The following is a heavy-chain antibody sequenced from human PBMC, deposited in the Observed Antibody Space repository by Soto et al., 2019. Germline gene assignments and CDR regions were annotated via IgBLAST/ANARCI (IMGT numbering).Heavy chain of an antibody. CDR1: GFTFSSYA. V-gene: IGHV3-9*01. D-gene: IGHD3-22*01. J-gene: IGHJ3*02. Sequence: EVQLLESGGGLVQPGGSLRLSCAASGFTFSSYAMSWVRQAPGKGLEWVSGISWNSGSIGYADSVKGRFTISRDNAKNSLDLQMNSLRAEDTALYYCAKDRGYDSSGYPDAFDIWGQGTMVTVSS. CDR3: AKDRGYDSSGYPDAFDI. CDR2: ISWNSGSI.